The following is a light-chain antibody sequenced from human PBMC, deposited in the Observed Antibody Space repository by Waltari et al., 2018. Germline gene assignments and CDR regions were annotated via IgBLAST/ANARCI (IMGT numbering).Light chain of an antibody. Sequence: QSALTQPASVSGSPGQSITISCTGTSSDVGGYNYVSWYQQHPGKAPKLMIYDVSNRPSGVSMRFSGSKSANTASLTISGLQAEDEADYYCNSYTSSRTRVFGTGTRVTVL. V-gene: IGLV2-14*03. CDR2: DVS. J-gene: IGLJ1*01. CDR3: NSYTSSRTRV. CDR1: SSDVGGYNY.